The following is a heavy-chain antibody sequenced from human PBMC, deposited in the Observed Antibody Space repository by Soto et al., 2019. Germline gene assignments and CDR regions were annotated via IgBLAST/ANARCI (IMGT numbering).Heavy chain of an antibody. D-gene: IGHD3-10*01. CDR2: LSGSGGTT. J-gene: IGHJ4*02. V-gene: IGHV3-23*01. Sequence: GSLRLSCSTSGFTFSTYAMNWVRQAPGKGLEWVSALSGSGGTTYYADSVRGRFTISRDNSKNTLFLQMSSLRAEDTALYYCAKQRAGYGSGSDTFYFDFWGQGTLVTVSS. CDR1: GFTFSTYA. CDR3: AKQRAGYGSGSDTFYFDF.